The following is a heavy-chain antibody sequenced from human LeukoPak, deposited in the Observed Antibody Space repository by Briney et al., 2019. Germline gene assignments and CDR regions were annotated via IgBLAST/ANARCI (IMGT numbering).Heavy chain of an antibody. D-gene: IGHD6-19*01. CDR1: GGSISSYY. J-gene: IGHJ4*02. V-gene: IGHV4-59*01. Sequence: PSETLSVTCTVSGGSISSYYWSWIRQPPGKGLEWIGYIYYSGSTNYNPSLKSRVTISVDTSKNQFSLKLSPVTAADTAVYYCARYRRRVAGFPRDYFDYWGQGTLVTVSS. CDR2: IYYSGST. CDR3: ARYRRRVAGFPRDYFDY.